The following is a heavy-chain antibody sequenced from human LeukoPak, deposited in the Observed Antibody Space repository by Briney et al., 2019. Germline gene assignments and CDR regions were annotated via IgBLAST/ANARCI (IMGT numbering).Heavy chain of an antibody. CDR3: ARDGGSKDLDY. J-gene: IGHJ4*02. CDR1: GFTFSSYE. V-gene: IGHV3-48*03. D-gene: IGHD4-23*01. CDR2: ISSSGSTI. Sequence: GSLRLSCAASGFTFSSYEMNWVRQAPGKGLEWVSYISSSGSTIYYADSVKGRFTISRDNAKNSLYLQMNSLRAEDTAVYYCARDGGSKDLDYWGQGTLVTVSS.